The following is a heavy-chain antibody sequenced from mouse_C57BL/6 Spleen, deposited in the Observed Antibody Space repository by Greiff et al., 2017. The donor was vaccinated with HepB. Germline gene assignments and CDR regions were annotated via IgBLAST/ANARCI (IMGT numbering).Heavy chain of an antibody. CDR1: GFTFSDYG. V-gene: IGHV5-15*01. CDR2: ISNLAYSI. D-gene: IGHD2-12*01. CDR3: ARRPLTSWYFDV. Sequence: EVQRVESGGGLVQPGGSLKLSCAASGFTFSDYGMAWVRQAPRKGPEWVAFISNLAYSIYYADTVTGRFTISRENAKNTLYLEMSSLRSEDTAMYYCARRPLTSWYFDVWGTGTTVTVSS. J-gene: IGHJ1*03.